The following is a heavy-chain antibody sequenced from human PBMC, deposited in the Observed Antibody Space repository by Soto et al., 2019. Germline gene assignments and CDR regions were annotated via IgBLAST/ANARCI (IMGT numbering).Heavy chain of an antibody. CDR3: AREDSIIIPAGTDF. Sequence: GESLSLPCIVSGFTINTNGINWVRQPPGKGPERESTVSTSDYRYSSDSVTGRFTISRDNAKNTVSLQMNTLRAEDTAVYYCAREDSIIIPAGTDFWGQGTLVTVSS. V-gene: IGHV3-21*04. CDR1: GFTINTNG. CDR2: VSTSDYR. J-gene: IGHJ4*03. D-gene: IGHD3-22*01.